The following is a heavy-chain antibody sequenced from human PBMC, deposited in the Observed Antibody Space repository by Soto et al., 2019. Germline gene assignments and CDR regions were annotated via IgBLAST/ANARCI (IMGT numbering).Heavy chain of an antibody. D-gene: IGHD6-13*01. V-gene: IGHV4-59*08. CDR3: ARHGPPYSSRSYYGMDV. CDR2: IYNSGST. J-gene: IGHJ6*02. Sequence: SETLSLTCAVSGGSISSYYWSWIRQPPGKGLEWIGNIYNSGSTNYNPSLKSRVTISVDTSKNQFSLKLSSVTAADTAAYYCARHGPPYSSRSYYGMDVWGQGTTVTVSS. CDR1: GGSISSYY.